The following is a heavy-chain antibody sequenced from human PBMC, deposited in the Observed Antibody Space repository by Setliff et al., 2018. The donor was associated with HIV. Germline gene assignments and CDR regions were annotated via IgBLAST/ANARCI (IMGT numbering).Heavy chain of an antibody. CDR2: IYYSGST. J-gene: IGHJ4*02. V-gene: IGHV4-59*01. CDR1: GGSISSYY. D-gene: IGHD5-18*01. Sequence: SETLSLTCTVSGGSISSYYWGWIRQPPGKGLEWIGYIYYSGSTNYNPSLKSRVTISVDTSKNQFSLKLSSVTAADTAVYYCASTGGYSYGFFDSWGQGALVTVSS. CDR3: ASTGGYSYGFFDS.